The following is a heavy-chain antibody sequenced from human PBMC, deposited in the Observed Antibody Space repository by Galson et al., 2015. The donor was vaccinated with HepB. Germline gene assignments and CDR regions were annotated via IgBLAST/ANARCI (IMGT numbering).Heavy chain of an antibody. J-gene: IGHJ4*02. V-gene: IGHV3-30*02. Sequence: SLRLSCAASGFTFSSYGMHWVRQAPGKGLEWVAFIRYDGSNKYYADSVKGRFTISRDNSKNTLYLQMNSLRAEDTAVYYCAKDLRSSLLWFGAPGDYWGQGTLVTVSS. CDR2: IRYDGSNK. D-gene: IGHD3-10*01. CDR1: GFTFSSYG. CDR3: AKDLRSSLLWFGAPGDY.